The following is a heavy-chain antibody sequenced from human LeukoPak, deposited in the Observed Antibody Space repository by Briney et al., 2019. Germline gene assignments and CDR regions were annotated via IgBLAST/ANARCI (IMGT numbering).Heavy chain of an antibody. J-gene: IGHJ6*02. V-gene: IGHV3-30*18. Sequence: PGGSLRLSCAASGFTFRSYGMHWVRQAPGKGLEWVAVISYDGSNKYYADSVKGRFTISRDNSKNTLYLQMNSLRAEDTAVYYCAKDLALGQWQPRSAGMDVWGQGTTVTVSS. D-gene: IGHD6-19*01. CDR3: AKDLALGQWQPRSAGMDV. CDR1: GFTFRSYG. CDR2: ISYDGSNK.